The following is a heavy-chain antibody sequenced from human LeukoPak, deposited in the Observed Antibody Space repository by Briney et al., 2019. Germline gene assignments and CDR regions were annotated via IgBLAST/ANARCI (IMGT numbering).Heavy chain of an antibody. CDR2: IYCSGST. Sequence: SETLSLTCTVSGGSISSGGYYWSWIRQHPGKGLEWIGYIYCSGSTYYNPSLKSRVTISVDTSKNQFSLKLSSVTAADTAVYYCASGGSSWPFDYWGQGTLVTVSS. V-gene: IGHV4-31*03. J-gene: IGHJ4*02. CDR1: GGSISSGGYY. CDR3: ASGGSSWPFDY. D-gene: IGHD4-23*01.